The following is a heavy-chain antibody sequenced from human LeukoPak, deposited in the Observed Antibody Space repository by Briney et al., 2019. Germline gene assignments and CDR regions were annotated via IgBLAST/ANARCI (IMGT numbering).Heavy chain of an antibody. Sequence: SETLSLTCTVSGGSISSSSYYWGWIRQPPGKGLEWIGSIYYSGSTYYNPSLKSQVTIAVDTSKNQFSLKLSSVTAADTAVYYCARRGGYYYDSSGYYGPWGQGTLVTVSS. CDR3: ARRGGYYYDSSGYYGP. CDR1: GGSISSSSYY. J-gene: IGHJ5*02. V-gene: IGHV4-39*01. CDR2: IYYSGST. D-gene: IGHD3-22*01.